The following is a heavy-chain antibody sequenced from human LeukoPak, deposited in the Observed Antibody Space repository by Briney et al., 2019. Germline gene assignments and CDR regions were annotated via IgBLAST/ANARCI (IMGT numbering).Heavy chain of an antibody. J-gene: IGHJ5*02. V-gene: IGHV3-23*01. D-gene: IGHD6-13*01. CDR2: IGGSGDKT. Sequence: GGSLRLSCAASGFSFSSYGMSWVRQAPGKGLEWVSAIGGSGDKTYYADSVKGRFTISRDNSKNTWYLQMNSLRAEDTAIYYCTNAPAGPEYSSSWKFGYNWFDPWGQGTLVTVSS. CDR3: TNAPAGPEYSSSWKFGYNWFDP. CDR1: GFSFSSYG.